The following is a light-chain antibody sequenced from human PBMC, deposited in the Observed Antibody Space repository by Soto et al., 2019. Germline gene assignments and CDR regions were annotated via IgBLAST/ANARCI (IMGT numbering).Light chain of an antibody. CDR1: SSDVGYYNY. V-gene: IGLV2-8*01. CDR3: SSYAGSNNLV. Sequence: QSALTQPPSASGSPGQSVTISCTGTSSDVGYYNYVSWYQHHPGKAPKLMIYEVSKRPSGVPDRFSGSKSGNTASLTVSGLQAEDEADYYCSSYAGSNNLVFGTGTKVTVL. CDR2: EVS. J-gene: IGLJ1*01.